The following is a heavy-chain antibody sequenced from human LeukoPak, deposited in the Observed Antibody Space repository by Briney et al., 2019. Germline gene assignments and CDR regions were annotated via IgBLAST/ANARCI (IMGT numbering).Heavy chain of an antibody. J-gene: IGHJ4*02. D-gene: IGHD3-10*01. Sequence: XGSLRLSCAASGFTFSSYSMNWVRQAPGKGLEWVSSISSSSSYIYYADSVKGRFTISRDNAKNSLYLQMNSLRAEDTAVYYCARDELLWFGELLHSSSDYWGQGTLVTVSS. V-gene: IGHV3-21*01. CDR3: ARDELLWFGELLHSSSDY. CDR1: GFTFSSYS. CDR2: ISSSSSYI.